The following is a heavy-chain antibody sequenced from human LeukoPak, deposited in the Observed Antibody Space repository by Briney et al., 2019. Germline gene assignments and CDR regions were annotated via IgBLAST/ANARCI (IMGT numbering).Heavy chain of an antibody. CDR1: GYTFTGYY. J-gene: IGHJ4*02. D-gene: IGHD6-13*01. Sequence: ASVKVSCKASGYTFTGYYMHWVRQAPGQGLEWMGWINPNSGGTNYAQKFQGRVTMTRDTSISTAYMELSRLRSDDTAVYYCARRKGALKIAAAGPGVFDYWGQGTLVTVSS. CDR2: INPNSGGT. CDR3: ARRKGALKIAAAGPGVFDY. V-gene: IGHV1-2*02.